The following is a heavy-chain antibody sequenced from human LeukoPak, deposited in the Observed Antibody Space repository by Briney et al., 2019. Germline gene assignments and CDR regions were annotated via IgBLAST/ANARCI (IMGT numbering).Heavy chain of an antibody. J-gene: IGHJ4*02. D-gene: IGHD5-18*01. Sequence: GASVKVSCKASGYTFTSYAMHWVRQAPGQRREWVGWINAGNGNTKYSQKFQGRVTITRDTTASTAYMELSSLRSEDTAVYYCARDQGYSYGYFGYWGQGTLVTVSS. V-gene: IGHV1-3*01. CDR1: GYTFTSYA. CDR2: INAGNGNT. CDR3: ARDQGYSYGYFGY.